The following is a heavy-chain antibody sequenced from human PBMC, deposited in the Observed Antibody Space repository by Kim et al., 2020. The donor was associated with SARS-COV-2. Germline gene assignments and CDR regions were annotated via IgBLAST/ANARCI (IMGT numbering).Heavy chain of an antibody. CDR3: ARARGLRFPFDL. J-gene: IGHJ4*02. Sequence: YHPSLKTRGTKSGNTSKNQFSLNLNSVTAADTAVYFCARARGLRFPFDLWGQGTLVTVSS. D-gene: IGHD3-3*01. V-gene: IGHV4-30-2*04.